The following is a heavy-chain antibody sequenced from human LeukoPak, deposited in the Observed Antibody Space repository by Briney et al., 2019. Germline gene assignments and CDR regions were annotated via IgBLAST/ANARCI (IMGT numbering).Heavy chain of an antibody. CDR2: MNPNSGNT. J-gene: IGHJ4*02. V-gene: IGHV1-8*01. CDR3: ARAQRITMVRGVIRVLGGRITFDY. CDR1: GYTFTSYD. Sequence: GASVKVSCKASGYTFTSYDINWVRQATGQGLEWMGWMNPNSGNTGYAQKFQGRVTMTRNTSISTAYMELSSLRSEDTAVYYCARAQRITMVRGVIRVLGGRITFDYWGQGTLVTVSS. D-gene: IGHD3-10*01.